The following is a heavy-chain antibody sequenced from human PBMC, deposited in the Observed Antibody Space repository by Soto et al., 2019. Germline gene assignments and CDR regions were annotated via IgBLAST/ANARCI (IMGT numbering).Heavy chain of an antibody. D-gene: IGHD5-18*01. CDR1: GYTFTNNV. CDR3: AREVPYGYSRFDY. V-gene: IGHV1-3*01. CDR2: VNAGNDNT. Sequence: QVHLVQSGAEVKKPGASVKVSCKTSGYTFTNNVIHWVRQAPGQRLEWMEWVNAGNDNTKWSREFQGRLTLTKDTSATTAYMELSSLTAEDTAIYFCAREVPYGYSRFDYWGQGTLVTVSS. J-gene: IGHJ4*02.